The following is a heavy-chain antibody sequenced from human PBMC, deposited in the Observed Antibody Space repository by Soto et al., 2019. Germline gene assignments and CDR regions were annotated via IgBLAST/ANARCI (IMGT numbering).Heavy chain of an antibody. Sequence: SETLSLTCTVSGGSISSGDYYRSWIRQPPGKGLEWIGYIYYSGSTYYNPSLKSRVTISVDTSKNQFSLKLSSVTAADTAVYYCARDLGDDYGGSNWFDPWGQGTLVTVSS. CDR1: GGSISSGDYY. V-gene: IGHV4-30-4*01. D-gene: IGHD4-17*01. J-gene: IGHJ5*02. CDR3: ARDLGDDYGGSNWFDP. CDR2: IYYSGST.